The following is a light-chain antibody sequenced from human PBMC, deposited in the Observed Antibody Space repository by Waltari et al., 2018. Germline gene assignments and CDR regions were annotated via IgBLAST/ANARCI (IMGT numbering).Light chain of an antibody. CDR1: QTFRSNY. J-gene: IGKJ3*01. Sequence: EIVLTQSPGTLSLSPGERATLSCRASQTFRSNYLAWYRQKPGQAPRLLTYGVSTRASGIPDRFSGSGSGTDFTLTISRLEPEDFAVYYCQHYDSRPFTFGPGTKVDLK. CDR3: QHYDSRPFT. CDR2: GVS. V-gene: IGKV3-20*01.